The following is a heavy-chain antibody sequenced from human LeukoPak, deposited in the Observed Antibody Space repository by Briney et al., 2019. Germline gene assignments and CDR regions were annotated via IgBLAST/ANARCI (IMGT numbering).Heavy chain of an antibody. V-gene: IGHV4-34*01. CDR3: ARYPTDSSGYYYIDY. CDR1: GGSFSGYY. D-gene: IGHD3-22*01. Sequence: SETLSLTCAVYGGSFSGYYWSWIRQPPGKGLEWIGEINHSGSTNYNPSLKSRVTISVDTSKNQFSLKLSSVTAADTAVYYCARYPTDSSGYYYIDYWGQGTLVTVSS. CDR2: INHSGST. J-gene: IGHJ4*02.